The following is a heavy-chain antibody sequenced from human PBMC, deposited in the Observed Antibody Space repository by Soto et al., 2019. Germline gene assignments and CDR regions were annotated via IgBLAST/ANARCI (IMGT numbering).Heavy chain of an antibody. J-gene: IGHJ4*02. V-gene: IGHV4-59*08. CDR2: IYHAGNT. D-gene: IGHD1-20*01. CDR1: GDSITAYY. CDR3: ARLNYYFHH. Sequence: QVQLQESGPGLVKDSETLSLTCSVSGDSITAYYWSWIRQSPGKGLEWIGYIYHAGNTNYNPSLRGRVTMSVDTSRNPFSLKLKSVTAADTAIYYCARLNYYFHHWGQGTLVTVSS.